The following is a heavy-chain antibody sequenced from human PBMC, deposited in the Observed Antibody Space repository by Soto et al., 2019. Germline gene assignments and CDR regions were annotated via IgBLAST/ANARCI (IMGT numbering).Heavy chain of an antibody. V-gene: IGHV1-69*01. CDR3: ARAIAMVTGYYFDY. D-gene: IGHD5-18*01. CDR2: IIPIFGTA. CDR1: GGTFSSYA. J-gene: IGHJ4*02. Sequence: QVQLVQSGAEVKKPGSSVTVSCTASGGTFSSYAISWVRQAPGQGLEWMGGIIPIFGTANYAQKFQGRVTITADESTSTAYMELSSLRSEDTAVYYCARAIAMVTGYYFDYWGQGTLVTVSS.